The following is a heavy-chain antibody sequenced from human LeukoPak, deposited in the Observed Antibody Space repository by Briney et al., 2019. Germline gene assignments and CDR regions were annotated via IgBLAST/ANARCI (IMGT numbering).Heavy chain of an antibody. CDR1: GFIFSNYW. CDR2: IKEDGSLK. CDR3: AKDTYLSAVGTSVFDY. D-gene: IGHD6-13*01. V-gene: IGHV3-7*01. J-gene: IGHJ4*02. Sequence: PGGSLRLSCAASGFIFSNYWMSWVRQAPGKGLEWVANIKEDGSLKYYEDSVRGRFTISRDNAENSVSLQMNSLRAEDTAVYYCAKDTYLSAVGTSVFDYWGQGTLVTVSS.